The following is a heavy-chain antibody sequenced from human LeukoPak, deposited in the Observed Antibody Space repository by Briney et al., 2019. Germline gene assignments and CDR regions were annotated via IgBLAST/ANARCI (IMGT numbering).Heavy chain of an antibody. V-gene: IGHV4-4*07. CDR2: VYTSGSP. CDR3: ARESVAPDY. J-gene: IGHJ4*02. D-gene: IGHD4-23*01. Sequence: KPSETLSLTCTVSGASISGYYWNWIRQPAGKGLEWIGRVYTSGSPNYNPSLKSRLTMSVDTSKNQFSLKLSSVTAADTALYYCARESVAPDYWGQGTLVTVSS. CDR1: GASISGYY.